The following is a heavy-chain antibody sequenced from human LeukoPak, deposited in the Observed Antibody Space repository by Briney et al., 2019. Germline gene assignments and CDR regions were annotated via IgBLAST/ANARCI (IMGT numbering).Heavy chain of an antibody. V-gene: IGHV4-39*07. D-gene: IGHD1-14*01. J-gene: IGHJ6*03. CDR3: ARERITWEGYYYMDV. CDR2: IYYSGST. CDR1: GGSISSSSYY. Sequence: SETLSLTCTVSGGSISSSSYYWGWIRQPPGKGLEWIGSIYYSGSTYYNPSLKSRVTISVDTSKNQFSLKLSSVTAADTAVYYCARERITWEGYYYMDVWGKGTTVTVSS.